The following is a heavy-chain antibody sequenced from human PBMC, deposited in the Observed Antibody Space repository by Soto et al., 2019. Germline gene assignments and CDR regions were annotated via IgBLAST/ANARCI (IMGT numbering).Heavy chain of an antibody. D-gene: IGHD3-3*01. CDR3: ARGVLEWLLRDSYYYYRDV. J-gene: IGHJ6*03. Sequence: QVQLRESGPGLVKPSETLSLTCTVSGDSISSSYWNWIRQAPGKGLEWIGYIDDTGSTNYNPSLTRRVTLSVDPSNNQYSLKLGSVTAADTAVYYCARGVLEWLLRDSYYYYRDVWVKGTTVTVSS. CDR1: GDSISSSY. CDR2: IDDTGST. V-gene: IGHV4-59*01.